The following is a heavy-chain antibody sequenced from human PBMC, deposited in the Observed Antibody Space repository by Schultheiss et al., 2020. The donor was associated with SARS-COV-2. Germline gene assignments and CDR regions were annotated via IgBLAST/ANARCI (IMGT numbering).Heavy chain of an antibody. J-gene: IGHJ4*02. CDR3: ARGALQKYYYDSSGPESYYFDY. CDR1: GGSISSGGYY. D-gene: IGHD3-22*01. CDR2: IYYSGST. V-gene: IGHV4-61*08. Sequence: SETLSLTCTVSGGSISSGGYYWSWIRQPPGKGLEWIGYIYYSGSTNYNPSLKSRVTISVDTSKNQFSLKLSSVTAADTAVYYCARGALQKYYYDSSGPESYYFDYWGQGTLVTVSS.